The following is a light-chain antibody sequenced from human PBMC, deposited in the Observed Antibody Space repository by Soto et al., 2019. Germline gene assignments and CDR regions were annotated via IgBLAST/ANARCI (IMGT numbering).Light chain of an antibody. Sequence: QSALTQPRSVSGSPGQSVTISCTGTNSDIATYNLVSWYQQRPGTAPQLIIYEVTKRPSGVSTRFSGSQSGNTASLTISGLQADDEADYYCCSRVFGGGTKLTVL. CDR2: EVT. CDR1: NSDIATYNL. CDR3: CSRV. V-gene: IGLV2-23*02. J-gene: IGLJ3*02.